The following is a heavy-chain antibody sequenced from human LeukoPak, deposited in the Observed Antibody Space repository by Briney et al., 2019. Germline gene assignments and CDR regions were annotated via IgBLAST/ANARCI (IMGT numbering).Heavy chain of an antibody. J-gene: IGHJ4*02. CDR1: GYTFASYG. Sequence: GASGKVSCKTSGYTFASYGINWVRQAPGQGLEWMGWISAYNGNINYAQKLQGRVTMTTDTSTSTVYLELRSLRSDDTAIYYCARAGGRVVTAIDAYWGQGTLVTVSS. V-gene: IGHV1-18*01. CDR3: ARAGGRVVTAIDAY. CDR2: ISAYNGNI. D-gene: IGHD2-21*02.